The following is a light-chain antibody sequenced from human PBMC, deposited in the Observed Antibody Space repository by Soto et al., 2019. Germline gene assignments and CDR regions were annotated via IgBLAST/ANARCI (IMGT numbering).Light chain of an antibody. CDR3: QSYDNSLSVDV. V-gene: IGLV1-40*01. Sequence: QAVLTQPPSVSGAPGQRVTISCTGSSSNIGAHYDVHWYQQLPGTAPKLLIYGNSNRPSGVPDRFSGSKSGTSASLAIPGLQAEDEADYYCQSYDNSLSVDVFGTGTKLTVL. CDR2: GNS. J-gene: IGLJ1*01. CDR1: SSNIGAHYD.